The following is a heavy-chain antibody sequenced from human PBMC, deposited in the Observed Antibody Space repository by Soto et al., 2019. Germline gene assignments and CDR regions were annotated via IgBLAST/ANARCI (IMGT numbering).Heavy chain of an antibody. D-gene: IGHD5-12*01. CDR3: ARALGYSGYAGMDV. CDR2: ISPDNGNT. CDR1: GYTFTIYG. V-gene: IGHV1-18*01. Sequence: QVQLVQSGGEVKKLGASVKVSCRASGYTFTIYGTTWGRQPPGQGFEWRGWISPDNGNTNYAQKLQGRVTMTTDTSTSTAYMELRSLRSDDTAVYYCARALGYSGYAGMDVWGQGTTVTVSS. J-gene: IGHJ6*02.